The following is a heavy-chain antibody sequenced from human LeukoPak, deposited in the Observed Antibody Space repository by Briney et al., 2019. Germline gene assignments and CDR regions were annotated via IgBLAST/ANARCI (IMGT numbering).Heavy chain of an antibody. CDR3: ARDLIGGYNGGYFDS. V-gene: IGHV3-21*01. D-gene: IGHD5-24*01. CDR2: ISSSNSYI. CDR1: GFTFSDYA. J-gene: IGHJ4*02. Sequence: GGSLRLSCAASGFTFSDYAMSWVRQAPGKGLEWVSSISSSNSYIYYAYSVKGRFTISKDDAKNSLSLHMNSLRAEDTAVYYCARDLIGGYNGGYFDSWGQGILVTVSS.